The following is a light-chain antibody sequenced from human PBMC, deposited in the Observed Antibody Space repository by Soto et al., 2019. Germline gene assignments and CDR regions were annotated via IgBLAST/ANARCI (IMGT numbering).Light chain of an antibody. CDR1: QHISNW. Sequence: DIQLTQSPSTLSASIGDRVTITCRASQHISNWLAWYQQTLGKAPKLLIHEASTLESGVPSRFSGSGSGTEFTLTISSLQPGDFATYYCQQYDTYPHTFGGGTNVEIK. V-gene: IGKV1-5*03. CDR3: QQYDTYPHT. CDR2: EAS. J-gene: IGKJ4*01.